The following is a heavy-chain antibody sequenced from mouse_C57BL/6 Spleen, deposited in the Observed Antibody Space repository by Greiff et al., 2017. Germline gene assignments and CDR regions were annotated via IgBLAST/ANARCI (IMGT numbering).Heavy chain of an antibody. V-gene: IGHV1-59*01. D-gene: IGHD3-2*02. CDR1: GYTFTSYW. CDR2: IDPSDSYT. Sequence: QVQLQQPGAELVRPGTSVKLSCKASGYTFTSYWMHWVKQRPGQGLEWIGVIDPSDSYTNYNQKFKGKATLTVDTSSSTAYMQLSSLTSEDSAVYYCARQLRPRVYFDYWCQGTTLTVSS. CDR3: ARQLRPRVYFDY. J-gene: IGHJ2*01.